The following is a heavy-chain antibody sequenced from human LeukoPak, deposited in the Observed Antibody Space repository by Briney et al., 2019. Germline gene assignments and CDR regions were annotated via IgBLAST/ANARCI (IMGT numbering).Heavy chain of an antibody. CDR1: GFTFSSYG. V-gene: IGHV3-30*02. J-gene: IGHJ1*01. D-gene: IGHD6-19*01. CDR2: IRYDGSNK. CDR3: APTSSGWSNHFQH. Sequence: PGGSLRLSCAASGFTFSSYGMHWVRQAPGKGLEWVAFIRYDGSNKYYADSVKGRFTISRDNSKNTLYLQMNSLRAEDTAVYYCAPTSSGWSNHFQHWGQGTLVTVSS.